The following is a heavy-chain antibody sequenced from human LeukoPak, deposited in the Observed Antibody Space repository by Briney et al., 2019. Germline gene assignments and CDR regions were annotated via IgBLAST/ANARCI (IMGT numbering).Heavy chain of an antibody. V-gene: IGHV4-59*01. CDR3: ARDRGVQRAYYYLDY. Sequence: PSETLSLTCTVSGGSISSYYWSWIRQPPGKGLEWIGYIYYSGSTNYNPSLKSRVTISVDTSKNQFSLKLSSVTAADTAVYYCARDRGVQRAYYYLDYWAREPWSPSPQ. J-gene: IGHJ4*02. CDR1: GGSISSYY. D-gene: IGHD3-10*01. CDR2: IYYSGST.